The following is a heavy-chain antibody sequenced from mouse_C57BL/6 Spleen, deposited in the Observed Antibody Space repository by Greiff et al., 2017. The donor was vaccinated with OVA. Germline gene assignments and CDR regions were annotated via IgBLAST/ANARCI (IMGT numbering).Heavy chain of an antibody. CDR1: GYTFTSYW. D-gene: IGHD1-1*01. CDR2: IDPSDSYT. V-gene: IGHV1-69*01. CDR3: ARGALTTVVARYFDV. J-gene: IGHJ1*03. Sequence: QVQLQQPGAELVMPGASVKLSCKASGYTFTSYWMHWVKQRPGQGLEWIGEIDPSDSYTNYNQKFKGKSTLTVDKSSSTAYMQLSSLTSEDSAVYYCARGALTTVVARYFDVWGTGTTVTVSS.